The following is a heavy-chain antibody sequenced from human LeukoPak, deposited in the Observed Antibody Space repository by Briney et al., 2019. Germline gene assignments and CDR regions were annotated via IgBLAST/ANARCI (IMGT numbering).Heavy chain of an antibody. Sequence: SETLSLTCAVYGGSFSGYYWSWIRQPPGKGLEWIGEINHSGSTNYNPSLKSRVTISVDTSKNQFSLKLSSVTAADTAVYYCARVNDIEVDSLRFDPWGQGTLVTVSS. D-gene: IGHD2-2*01. V-gene: IGHV4-34*01. CDR1: GGSFSGYY. CDR2: INHSGST. CDR3: ARVNDIEVDSLRFDP. J-gene: IGHJ5*02.